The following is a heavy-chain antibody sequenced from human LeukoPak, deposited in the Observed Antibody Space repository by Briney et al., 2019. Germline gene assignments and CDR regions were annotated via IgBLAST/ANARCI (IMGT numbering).Heavy chain of an antibody. CDR2: IIPIFGTA. V-gene: IGHV1-69*13. CDR3: ARGGYCSSTSCYSPWFDP. J-gene: IGHJ5*02. D-gene: IGHD2-2*01. Sequence: SVKVSCKASGYTFTSYGISWVRQAPGQGLEWMGGIIPIFGTANYAQKFQGRVTITADESTSTAYMELSSLRSEDTAVYYCARGGYCSSTSCYSPWFDPWGQGTLVTVSS. CDR1: GYTFTSYG.